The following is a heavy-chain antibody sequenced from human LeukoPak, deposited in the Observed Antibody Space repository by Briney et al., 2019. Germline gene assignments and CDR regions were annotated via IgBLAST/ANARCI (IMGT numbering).Heavy chain of an antibody. CDR2: IRYDGSNK. Sequence: GGSLRLSCAPSGFTFSGSGMHWVRQAPGRGLEWVTFIRYDGSNKYYTDSVKGRFTISRDNSKNTLYLQMDSLRAEDTAVYYCARDYDFWSGYYSPTRGYFGYWGQGTLVTVSS. D-gene: IGHD3-3*01. CDR3: ARDYDFWSGYYSPTRGYFGY. J-gene: IGHJ4*02. CDR1: GFTFSGSG. V-gene: IGHV3-30*02.